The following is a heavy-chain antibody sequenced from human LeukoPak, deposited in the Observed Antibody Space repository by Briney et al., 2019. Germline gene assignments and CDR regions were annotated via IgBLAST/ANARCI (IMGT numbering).Heavy chain of an antibody. CDR3: AREAYMDV. V-gene: IGHV3-21*01. CDR1: GFTFSSYS. J-gene: IGHJ6*03. Sequence: PGGSLRLSCAASGFTFSSYSMNWVRQAPGKGLEWVSSISTSSTYTYYADSMKGRFTISRDNAKNSLYLQMNSLRAEDTAVYFCAREAYMDVWGKGTTVTVSS. CDR2: ISTSSTYT.